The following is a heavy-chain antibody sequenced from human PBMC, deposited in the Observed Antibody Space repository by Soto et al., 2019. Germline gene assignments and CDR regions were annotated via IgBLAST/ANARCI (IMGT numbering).Heavy chain of an antibody. Sequence: PSETLSLTCTVSGGSVSISHYYWTWIRQPPGKELEWIGYIYHTGSTNYNPSLKSRVTISVDTSKNQFSLKLSSVTAADTAVYYCAGDRIDARYYYNGLDVWGQGTTVTVSS. V-gene: IGHV4-61*01. CDR3: AGDRIDARYYYNGLDV. CDR2: IYHTGST. CDR1: GGSVSISHYY. J-gene: IGHJ6*02. D-gene: IGHD6-6*01.